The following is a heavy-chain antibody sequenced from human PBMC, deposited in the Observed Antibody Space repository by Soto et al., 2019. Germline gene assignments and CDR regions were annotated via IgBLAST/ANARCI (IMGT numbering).Heavy chain of an antibody. CDR2: ISWNSGDM. J-gene: IGHJ6*03. CDR1: GFTFDDYA. CDR3: AKAPFGELSYMDV. V-gene: IGHV3-9*01. Sequence: GGSLRLSCAASGFTFDDYAMHWVRQAPGKGLEWVSGISWNSGDMGYADTVEGRFTVSRDNAKNSLYLQMNSLRPGDTALYYCAKAPFGELSYMDVWGKGTTVTVSS. D-gene: IGHD3-3*01.